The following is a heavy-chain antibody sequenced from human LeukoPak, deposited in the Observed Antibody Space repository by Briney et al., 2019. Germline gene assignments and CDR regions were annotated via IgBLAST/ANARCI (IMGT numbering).Heavy chain of an antibody. Sequence: GGSLRLSCAASGFTFSSFAMNWVRQAPGKGLEWVSIISGSGDTTHYTDSVKGRFTVSRDNSKNTLYLQMNSLRAEDTAVYYCAKASMTGSPSYYFDYWGQGTLVTVSS. CDR2: ISGSGDTT. CDR1: GFTFSSFA. J-gene: IGHJ4*02. CDR3: AKASMTGSPSYYFDY. D-gene: IGHD3-10*01. V-gene: IGHV3-23*01.